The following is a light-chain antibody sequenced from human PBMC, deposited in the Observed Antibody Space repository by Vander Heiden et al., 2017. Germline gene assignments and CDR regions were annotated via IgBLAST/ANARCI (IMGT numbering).Light chain of an antibody. J-gene: IGKJ1*01. CDR1: QSIERW. CDR2: KAS. Sequence: DIQMTQSPSTLSASVGDRVTITCRASQSIERWLAWYQQKPGKVPQLLIYKASSLKSGVPSRCSGSGSGTEFTLTISRLQPDDLANYYCQQYHTFASFGQGTKVEIK. CDR3: QQYHTFAS. V-gene: IGKV1-5*03.